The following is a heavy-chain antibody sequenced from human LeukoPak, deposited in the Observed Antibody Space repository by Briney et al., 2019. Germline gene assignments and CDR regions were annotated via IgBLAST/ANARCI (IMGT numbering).Heavy chain of an antibody. Sequence: GGSLRLSCAASGFTFSDWYMNWVRQAPGKGLEWISCIGTSSTNTHYEDSVKGRFTISRDNTKNSVHLQLKNVRAEDTAVYYCARPCGGDCSFLDIWGQGTMVTVSS. CDR3: ARPCGGDCSFLDI. V-gene: IGHV3-11*01. CDR1: GFTFSDWY. CDR2: IGTSSTNT. D-gene: IGHD2-21*01. J-gene: IGHJ3*02.